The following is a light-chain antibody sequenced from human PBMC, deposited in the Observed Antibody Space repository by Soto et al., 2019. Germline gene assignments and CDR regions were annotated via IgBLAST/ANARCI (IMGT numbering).Light chain of an antibody. CDR2: EVT. V-gene: IGLV2-14*01. CDR1: RSDVGAYNY. Sequence: LTQPASVSGSPGQSTAISCTGTRSDVGAYNYVSWYQQHPGKAPKLMISEVTNRPSGVSDRFSGSKSGNTASLTISGLQAEDEADYYCSSFTSRFTFVFGTGTKVTIL. CDR3: SSFTSRFTFV. J-gene: IGLJ1*01.